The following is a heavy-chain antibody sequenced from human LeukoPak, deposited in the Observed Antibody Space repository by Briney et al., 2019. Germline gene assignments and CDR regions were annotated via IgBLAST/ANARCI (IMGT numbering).Heavy chain of an antibody. Sequence: GGSLRLSFAASGFTFSSYAMHWVRQAPGRGLEGVGVISYDGSNKYYADSVKGRLTISRDNSKNTLYLQMNSLRAEDTAVYYCARVIAARPRLGLGYFDYWGQGTLVTVSS. CDR1: GFTFSSYA. D-gene: IGHD6-6*01. CDR2: ISYDGSNK. J-gene: IGHJ4*02. V-gene: IGHV3-30-3*01. CDR3: ARVIAARPRLGLGYFDY.